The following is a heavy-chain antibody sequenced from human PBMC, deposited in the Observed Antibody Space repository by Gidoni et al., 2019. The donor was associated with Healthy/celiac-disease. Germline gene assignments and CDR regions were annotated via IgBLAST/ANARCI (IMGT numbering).Heavy chain of an antibody. J-gene: IGHJ5*02. Sequence: QVQLQESGPGLVKPSETLSLTCTVSGGAICRYYWSWIRQPPGKGLEWIGYIYDSGSTNYNPSLKSRVTISVDTSKNQFSLKLSSVTAADTAVYYCARGIAAAGTGELDWFDPWGQGTLVTVSS. D-gene: IGHD6-13*01. CDR2: IYDSGST. V-gene: IGHV4-59*08. CDR3: ARGIAAAGTGELDWFDP. CDR1: GGAICRYY.